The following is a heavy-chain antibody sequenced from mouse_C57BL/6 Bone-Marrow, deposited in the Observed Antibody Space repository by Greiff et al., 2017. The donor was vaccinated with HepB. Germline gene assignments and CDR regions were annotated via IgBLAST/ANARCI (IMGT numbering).Heavy chain of an antibody. Sequence: EVQLQQSGPELVKPGASVKISCKASGYSFTGYFMNWVMQSHGKSLEWIGRINPYNGDTFYNQKFKGKATLTVDKSSSTAHMELRSLTSEDSAVYYCARRGVTTVPHYAMDYWGQGTSVTVSS. CDR2: INPYNGDT. D-gene: IGHD1-1*01. CDR3: ARRGVTTVPHYAMDY. CDR1: GYSFTGYF. J-gene: IGHJ4*01. V-gene: IGHV1-20*01.